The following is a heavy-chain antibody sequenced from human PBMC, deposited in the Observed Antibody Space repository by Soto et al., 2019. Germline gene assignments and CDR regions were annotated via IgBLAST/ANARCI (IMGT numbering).Heavy chain of an antibody. V-gene: IGHV4-34*01. D-gene: IGHD5-18*01. J-gene: IGHJ4*02. CDR2: INHSGST. CDR3: ARGGRGYSFGYIDY. CDR1: GGSFSGYS. Sequence: PSETLSLTCAVYGGSFSGYSWSWIRQPPGKGLEWIGEINHSGSTNYNPSLKSRVTISIDTSKNQFSLKLSSVTAADTAVYYCARGGRGYSFGYIDYWGQGTLVT.